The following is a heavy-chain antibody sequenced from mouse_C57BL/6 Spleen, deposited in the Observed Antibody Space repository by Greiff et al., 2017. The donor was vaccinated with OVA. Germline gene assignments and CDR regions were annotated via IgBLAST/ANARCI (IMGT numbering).Heavy chain of an antibody. CDR1: GYTFTDYY. V-gene: IGHV1-76*01. CDR2: IYPGSGNT. CDR3: ARKSYSNYDYAMDY. D-gene: IGHD2-5*01. J-gene: IGHJ4*01. Sequence: VQLQQSGAELVRPGASVKLSCKASGYTFTDYYINWVKQRPGQGLEWIARIYPGSGNTYYNEKFKGKATLTAEKSSSTAYMQLSSLTSEDSAVYFCARKSYSNYDYAMDYWGQGTSVTVSS.